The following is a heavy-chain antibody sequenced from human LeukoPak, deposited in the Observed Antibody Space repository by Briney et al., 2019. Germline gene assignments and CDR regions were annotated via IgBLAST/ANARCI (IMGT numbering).Heavy chain of an antibody. CDR2: ISGSGGST. Sequence: GGSLRLSCAASGLTFSSYAMSWVRQAPGKGLEWVSAISGSGGSTYYADSVKGRFTISRDNSKNTLYLQMNSLRAEDTAVYYCAKKPHYGDYWYYYYMDVWGEGTTVTVSS. J-gene: IGHJ6*03. D-gene: IGHD4-17*01. CDR3: AKKPHYGDYWYYYYMDV. V-gene: IGHV3-23*01. CDR1: GLTFSSYA.